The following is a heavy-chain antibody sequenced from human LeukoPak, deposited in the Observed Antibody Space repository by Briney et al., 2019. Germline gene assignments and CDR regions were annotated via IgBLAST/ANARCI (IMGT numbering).Heavy chain of an antibody. J-gene: IGHJ4*02. D-gene: IGHD3-10*01. V-gene: IGHV3-23*01. CDR2: VSDTGDRT. CDR3: AQGGGSGFDN. Sequence: PGGSLRLSCAASGFTFTTYAMSWVRQAPGKGLEWVSSVSDTGDRTYYADSVKGRFTISRDNSKNTLYLHMESLRADDTAVYYCAQGGGSGFDNWGQVTLVTVSS. CDR1: GFTFTTYA.